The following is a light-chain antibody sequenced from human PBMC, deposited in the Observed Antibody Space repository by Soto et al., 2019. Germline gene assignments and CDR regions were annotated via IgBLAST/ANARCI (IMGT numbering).Light chain of an antibody. CDR1: PRVRTN. Sequence: EVVMTQSPATLSVSPGERDTLTCRASPRVRTNLAGYQQKPGQAPRLIIYGGSTRATGVPSRFSGSGSGTEFTLTISSMHSEDFAVYYCQQYNNWPPLTFGGGTKVEIK. CDR2: GGS. J-gene: IGKJ4*01. V-gene: IGKV3-15*01. CDR3: QQYNNWPPLT.